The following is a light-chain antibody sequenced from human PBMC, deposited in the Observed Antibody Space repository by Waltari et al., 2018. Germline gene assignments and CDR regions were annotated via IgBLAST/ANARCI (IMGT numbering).Light chain of an antibody. Sequence: IQMTQSPSSLSASVGDRVSITCRASQAINNFLAWYQQTPGRSPKLLLYSVSTLESGVPSRFSGSGSGTDFTLNISGLQPEDFATYYCLQYHTMPQTFGQGTKVEVK. J-gene: IGKJ1*01. CDR1: QAINNF. V-gene: IGKV1-NL1*01. CDR2: SVS. CDR3: LQYHTMPQT.